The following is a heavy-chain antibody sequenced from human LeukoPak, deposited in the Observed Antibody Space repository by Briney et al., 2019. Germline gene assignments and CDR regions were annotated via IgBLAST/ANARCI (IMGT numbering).Heavy chain of an antibody. CDR3: ARASIHFDWLLNYYFDY. V-gene: IGHV4-4*02. J-gene: IGHJ4*02. CDR1: GGSISSSNW. CDR2: IYHSGST. Sequence: PSGTLSLTCAVSGGSISSSNWWSWVRQPPGQGLEWIGEIYHSGSTNYNPSLKSRVTISVDTSKNQFSLKLSSVTAADTAVYYCARASIHFDWLLNYYFDYWGQGTLVTVSS. D-gene: IGHD3-9*01.